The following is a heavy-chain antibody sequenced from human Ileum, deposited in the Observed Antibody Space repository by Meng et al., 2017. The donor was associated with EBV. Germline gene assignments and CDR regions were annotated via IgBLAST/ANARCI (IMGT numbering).Heavy chain of an antibody. V-gene: IGHV4-39*01. J-gene: IGHJ4*02. Sequence: QLEDSGPGLVKPSETLSLTCTVSGGSISNNAYYWGWIRQPPGKGLEWIGTIYDGGNTYYHPSLKSRLTISVDTSRNQFSLKLSSVTAADTAVYYCATQNWNYEAGYWGQGTLVTVSS. CDR3: ATQNWNYEAGY. D-gene: IGHD1-7*01. CDR1: GGSISNNAYY. CDR2: IYDGGNT.